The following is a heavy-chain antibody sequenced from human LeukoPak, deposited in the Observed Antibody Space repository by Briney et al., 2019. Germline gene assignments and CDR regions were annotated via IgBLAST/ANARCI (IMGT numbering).Heavy chain of an antibody. V-gene: IGHV3-23*01. J-gene: IGHJ3*02. CDR1: GFTFSSYH. D-gene: IGHD5-24*01. Sequence: GSLRLSCAAPGFTFSSYHISWGRQAPGKGLEWVSAISGSGGTTYYADSVKGRCTISRDNSKNTLYLQMDSLRAEDTAVYYCAKRMATFGGPFDIWGQGTMVTVSS. CDR2: ISGSGGTT. CDR3: AKRMATFGGPFDI.